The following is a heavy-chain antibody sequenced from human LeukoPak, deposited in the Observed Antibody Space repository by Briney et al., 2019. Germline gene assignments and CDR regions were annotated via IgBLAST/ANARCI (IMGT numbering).Heavy chain of an antibody. CDR3: VTPGRSQLAGAFDI. J-gene: IGHJ3*02. CDR1: GGSISSSSYY. Sequence: PSETLSLTCTVSGGSISSSSYYWGWIRQSPGKGLEWIGSIYNSGSTFYIPSLKSRVTISVDTSKNQFALKLSSVTAADTAVYYCVTPGRSQLAGAFDIWGQGTMVTVSS. D-gene: IGHD6-13*01. V-gene: IGHV4-39*01. CDR2: IYNSGST.